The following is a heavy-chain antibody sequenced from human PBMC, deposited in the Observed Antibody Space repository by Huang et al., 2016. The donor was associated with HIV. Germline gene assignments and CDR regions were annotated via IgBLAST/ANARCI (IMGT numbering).Heavy chain of an antibody. Sequence: VESGGRLVQPGGSLRLSCVGSTFRFGAYWMSWVRQPPGKGLEWVANIRQDESEKYYVDSVKGRFNISRDNVKKVVFLEMNNVRVEDTATYFCATKTGAMDIWGQGTTVTVS. V-gene: IGHV3-7*03. D-gene: IGHD1-7*01. J-gene: IGHJ6*02. CDR3: ATKTGAMDI. CDR1: TFRFGAYW. CDR2: IRQDESEK.